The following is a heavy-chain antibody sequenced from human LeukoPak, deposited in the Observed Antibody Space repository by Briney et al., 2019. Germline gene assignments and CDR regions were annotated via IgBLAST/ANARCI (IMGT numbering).Heavy chain of an antibody. V-gene: IGHV1-69*06. Sequence: ASVKVSCKASGGTFSSYAISWVRQAPGQGLEWMGGIIPIFGTANYAQKFQGRVTITADKSTSTAYMELSSLRSEDTAVYYCAGGAGYYGGNAPFDYWGQGTLVTVSS. D-gene: IGHD4-23*01. CDR1: GGTFSSYA. CDR2: IIPIFGTA. CDR3: AGGAGYYGGNAPFDY. J-gene: IGHJ4*02.